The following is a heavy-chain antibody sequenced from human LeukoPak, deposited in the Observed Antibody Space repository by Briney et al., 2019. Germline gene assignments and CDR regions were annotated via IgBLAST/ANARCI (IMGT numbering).Heavy chain of an antibody. CDR2: INHSGCT. CDR3: ARITGTTFMDY. J-gene: IGHJ4*02. Sequence: PSETLSLTCAVYGGSFSGYYWSWIRQPPGKGLEWIGEINHSGCTNYNPSLKSRVTISVDTSKNQFSLKLSSVTAADTAVYYCARITGTTFMDYWGQGTLVTVSS. V-gene: IGHV4-34*01. D-gene: IGHD1-7*01. CDR1: GGSFSGYY.